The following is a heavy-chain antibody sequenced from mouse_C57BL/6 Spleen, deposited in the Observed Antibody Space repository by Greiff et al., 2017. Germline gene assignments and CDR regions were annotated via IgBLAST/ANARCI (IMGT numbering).Heavy chain of an antibody. CDR3: TTRGSNFAD. CDR1: GFNIKDDY. Sequence: VHVKQSGAELVRPGASVKLSCTASGFNIKDDYMHWVKQRPEQGLEWIGWIDPENGDTEYASKFQGKATITADTSSNTAYLQLSSLTSEDTAVYYCTTRGSNFADWGQGTLVTVSA. CDR2: IDPENGDT. V-gene: IGHV14-4*01. J-gene: IGHJ3*01. D-gene: IGHD2-5*01.